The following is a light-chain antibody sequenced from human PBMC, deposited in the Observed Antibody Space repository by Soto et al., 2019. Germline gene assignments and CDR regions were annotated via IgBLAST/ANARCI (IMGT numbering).Light chain of an antibody. CDR1: QNISSY. CDR3: QQSYSTPFA. CDR2: AAS. Sequence: DIQMTQSPSSLSASVGDRVTITCRASQNISSYLNWYQQKPGKAPKLLIYAASSLQSGVPSRFSGSGSGTEFTLPTSSRQHEDFATDYCQQSYSTPFAFGPGTKVDIK. V-gene: IGKV1-39*01. J-gene: IGKJ3*01.